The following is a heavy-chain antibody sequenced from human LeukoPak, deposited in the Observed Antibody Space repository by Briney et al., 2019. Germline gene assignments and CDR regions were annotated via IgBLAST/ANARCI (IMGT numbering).Heavy chain of an antibody. D-gene: IGHD4-17*01. V-gene: IGHV1-24*01. J-gene: IGHJ4*02. CDR1: GYTLTELS. Sequence: ASVKVSCKVSGYTLTELSMHWVRQAPGKGLEWMGGFDPEDGETIYAQKFQGRVTMTEDTSTDTAYMELSSLRSEDTAVYYCASLSRKDYGDYADYWGQGTLVTVSS. CDR2: FDPEDGET. CDR3: ASLSRKDYGDYADY.